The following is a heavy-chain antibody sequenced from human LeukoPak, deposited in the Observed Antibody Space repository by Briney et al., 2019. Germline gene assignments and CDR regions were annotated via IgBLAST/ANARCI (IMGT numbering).Heavy chain of an antibody. J-gene: IGHJ3*02. V-gene: IGHV3-23*01. CDR1: GFTFSSYA. D-gene: IGHD2-2*01. CDR2: ISGGGVST. CDR3: AKDYRYCTSTSCYGDDAFDI. Sequence: GGSLRLSCAASGFTFSSYAMTWVRQAPGKGLEWVSAISGGGVSTYYADSVKGRFTISRDNSKNTLYLQMSSLRAEDTAVYYCAKDYRYCTSTSCYGDDAFDIWGQGTMVTVSS.